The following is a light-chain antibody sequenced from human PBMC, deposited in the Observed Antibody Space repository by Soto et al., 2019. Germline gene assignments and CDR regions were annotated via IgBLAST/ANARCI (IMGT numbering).Light chain of an antibody. J-gene: IGKJ2*01. CDR2: GAS. V-gene: IGKV3-20*01. CDR3: QQYDNSLYT. CDR1: QSVSNIY. Sequence: EIVLTQSPGTLSLSPGERATLSCRASQSVSNIYLAWYQQKPGQAPRLLIYGASSRATGIPDRFSGSGSGTDFTLTISRLEPEDFAVYYGQQYDNSLYTFGQGTKLELK.